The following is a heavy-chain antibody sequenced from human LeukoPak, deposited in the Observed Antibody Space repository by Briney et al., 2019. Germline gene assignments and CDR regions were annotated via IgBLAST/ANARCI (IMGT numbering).Heavy chain of an antibody. CDR2: ISGYTGNP. V-gene: IGHV1-18*01. CDR3: ARDQAPFDY. J-gene: IGHJ4*02. CDR1: GYSFTSYG. Sequence: ASVNVSCTASGYSFTSYGMTWLRQAPGQGLEWMGWISGYTGNPKYAQKVQGRVTMTTDTSTTTAYMELRSLRSDDTAVYYCARDQAPFDYWGQGTLVTVSS.